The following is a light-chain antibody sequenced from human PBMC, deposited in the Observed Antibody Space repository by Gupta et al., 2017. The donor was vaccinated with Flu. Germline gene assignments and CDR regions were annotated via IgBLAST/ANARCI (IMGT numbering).Light chain of an antibody. V-gene: IGKV3-11*01. CDR2: DTS. CDR1: QDAKNT. J-gene: IGKJ4*01. CDR3: RQRGNWPIT. Sequence: EIVLTQSPATLSLSPGERVTLSCRTSQDAKNTLAWYQQKPGQPPRLLIYDTSNRATGIPARFSGSESGTEFTLTISSLEPGDFAVYYCRQRGNWPITFGRGTKVEIK.